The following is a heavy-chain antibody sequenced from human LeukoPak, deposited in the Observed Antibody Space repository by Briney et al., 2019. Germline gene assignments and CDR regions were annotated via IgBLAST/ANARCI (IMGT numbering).Heavy chain of an antibody. CDR2: INQDGSDK. V-gene: IGHV3-7*01. Sequence: GGSLRLSCAASDFTFSSYWMSWVRQAPGKGLEWVANINQDGSDKRYMDSVRGRFSISRDNAKNSLSLHMDSLRAEDTAVYYCARVGYNWDDDGVDYWGQGTLVTVSS. CDR3: ARVGYNWDDDGVDY. J-gene: IGHJ4*02. CDR1: DFTFSSYW. D-gene: IGHD1-1*01.